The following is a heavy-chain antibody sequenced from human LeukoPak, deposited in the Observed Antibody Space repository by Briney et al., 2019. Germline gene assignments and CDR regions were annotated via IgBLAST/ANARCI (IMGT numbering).Heavy chain of an antibody. CDR1: GYTFTSYG. J-gene: IGHJ5*02. V-gene: IGHV1-18*01. Sequence: ASVKVSCKASGYTFTSYGISWVRQAPGQGREGMGWISDYNGNTNYAQKLQGRVTMTTDTSTSTAYMELRSLRSDDTAVYYCARDSIAATNWFDPWGQGTLVTVSS. D-gene: IGHD6-13*01. CDR3: ARDSIAATNWFDP. CDR2: ISDYNGNT.